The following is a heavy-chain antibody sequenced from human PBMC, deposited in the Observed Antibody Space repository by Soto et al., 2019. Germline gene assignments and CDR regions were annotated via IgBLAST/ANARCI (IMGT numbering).Heavy chain of an antibody. CDR2: IWYDGSNK. Sequence: PGGSLRLSCAASGFTFSSYGMHWVRQAPGKGLEWVAVIWYDGSNKYYADSVKGRFTISRDNSKNTLYLQMNSLRAEDTAVYYCARTYCGGDCYSNDYWGQGTLVTVSS. V-gene: IGHV3-33*01. D-gene: IGHD2-21*02. CDR3: ARTYCGGDCYSNDY. J-gene: IGHJ4*02. CDR1: GFTFSSYG.